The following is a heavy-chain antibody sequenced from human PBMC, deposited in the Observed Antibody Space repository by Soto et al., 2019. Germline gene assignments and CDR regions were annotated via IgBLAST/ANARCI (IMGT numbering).Heavy chain of an antibody. CDR1: GSTFSSYA. CDR3: ARDVQLQSFDC. Sequence: PGGSLRLSCAASGSTFSSYAMSWVRQAPGKGLEWVSVISGSGDSTYYADSVKGRFTISRDNSKNTLYLQMNSLRAEDTAVYYCARDVQLQSFDCWGQGTLVTVSS. V-gene: IGHV3-23*01. J-gene: IGHJ4*02. CDR2: ISGSGDST. D-gene: IGHD5-18*01.